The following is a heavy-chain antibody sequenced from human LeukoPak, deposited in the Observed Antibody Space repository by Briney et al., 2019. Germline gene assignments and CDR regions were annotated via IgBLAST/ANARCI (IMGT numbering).Heavy chain of an antibody. CDR1: GFTFSSYE. Sequence: PGGSLRLSCAASGFTFSSYEMNWVRQAPGKGLEWVSKISSSGSAIYYADSVKGRFTISRDNAKSTLYLQMNSLRAEDTAVYYCARGGSLGYWGQATLVTVSS. D-gene: IGHD6-19*01. J-gene: IGHJ4*02. V-gene: IGHV3-48*03. CDR3: ARGGSLGY. CDR2: ISSSGSAI.